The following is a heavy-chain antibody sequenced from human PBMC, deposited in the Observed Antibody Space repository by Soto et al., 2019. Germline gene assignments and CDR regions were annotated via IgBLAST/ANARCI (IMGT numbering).Heavy chain of an antibody. V-gene: IGHV3-11*05. D-gene: IGHD3-10*01. CDR2: ISSSSSYT. CDR1: GFTFSDYY. J-gene: IGHJ4*02. CDR3: ARDGFGSGSYYNERSKRPLDY. Sequence: PGGSLRLSCAASGFTFSDYYMSWIRQAPGEGMEWVSYISSSSSYTNYADSVKGRFTISRDNAKNSLYLQMNSLRAEDTAVYYCARDGFGSGSYYNERSKRPLDYWGQGT.